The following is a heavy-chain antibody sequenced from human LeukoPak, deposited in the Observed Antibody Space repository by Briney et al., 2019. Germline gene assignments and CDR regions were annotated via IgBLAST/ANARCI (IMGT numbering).Heavy chain of an antibody. CDR2: IWYDGSNK. V-gene: IGHV3-33*06. J-gene: IGHJ4*02. CDR3: GKGGIVEPY. Sequence: GGSLRLSCAASGFTFSSYGMHWVRQAPGKGLEWVAVIWYDGSNKYYADSVKGRFTISRDNSKNTLYLQMNSLRAEDTAVYYCGKGGIVEPYWGRGTQVTVSS. CDR1: GFTFSSYG. D-gene: IGHD1-26*01.